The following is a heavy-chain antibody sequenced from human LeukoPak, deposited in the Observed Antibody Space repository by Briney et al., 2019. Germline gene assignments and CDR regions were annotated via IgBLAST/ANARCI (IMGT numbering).Heavy chain of an antibody. J-gene: IGHJ4*02. Sequence: GGSLRLSCAASGFTFSSYSMNWVRQAPGKWLEWVSSISSSSSYIYYADSVKGRFTISRDNAKNSLYLQMNSLRAEDTAVYYCARDPYSGSYHGGYWGQGTLVTVSS. V-gene: IGHV3-21*01. CDR3: ARDPYSGSYHGGY. CDR2: ISSSSSYI. CDR1: GFTFSSYS. D-gene: IGHD1-26*01.